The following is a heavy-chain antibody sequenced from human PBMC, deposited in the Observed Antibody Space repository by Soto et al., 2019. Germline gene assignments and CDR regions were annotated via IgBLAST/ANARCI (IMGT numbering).Heavy chain of an antibody. J-gene: IGHJ4*02. CDR2: INADNGET. D-gene: IGHD2-15*01. CDR3: ARGPGGPDGPGDY. V-gene: IGHV1-3*01. Sequence: GASVKVTCKASGYTFTNNTSQWMRQAPGQSLEWMGWINADNGETKISQKFQGRVTITRDTSASTAYMELSSLRSEDTAVYYCARGPGGPDGPGDYWGQGTLVTVSS. CDR1: GYTFTNNT.